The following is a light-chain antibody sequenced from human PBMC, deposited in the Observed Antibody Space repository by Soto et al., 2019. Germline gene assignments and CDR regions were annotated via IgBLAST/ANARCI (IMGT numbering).Light chain of an antibody. CDR2: RDY. Sequence: SYELTQSLSVSVALGQTARITWGGNNIGSKSVHWYQQRPGQAPVVVIYRDYHRPSGTPERFSGSNSGNTATLTIIRAQAGDEGDYYCQVWDLNTAVVFGGGTKLTVL. J-gene: IGLJ2*01. CDR1: NIGSKS. V-gene: IGLV3-9*01. CDR3: QVWDLNTAVV.